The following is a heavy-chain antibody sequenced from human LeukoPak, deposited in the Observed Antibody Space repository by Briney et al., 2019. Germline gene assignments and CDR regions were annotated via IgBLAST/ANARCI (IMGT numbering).Heavy chain of an antibody. J-gene: IGHJ6*03. D-gene: IGHD6-13*01. V-gene: IGHV3-30*03. CDR2: ISYDGSNK. Sequence: GGSLRLSCAASGFTFSSYEMNWVRQAPGKGLEWVAVISYDGSNKYYADSVKGRFTISRDNSKNTLYLQMNSLKTEDTAVYYCTTDLARAAAGTGNSLRYYYYYMDVWGKGTTVTVSS. CDR3: TTDLARAAAGTGNSLRYYYYYMDV. CDR1: GFTFSSYE.